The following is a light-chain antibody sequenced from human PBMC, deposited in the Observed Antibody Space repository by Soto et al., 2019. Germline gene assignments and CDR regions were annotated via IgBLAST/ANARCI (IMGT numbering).Light chain of an antibody. CDR2: STN. J-gene: IGLJ2*01. CDR3: VLNMGSGISV. CDR1: SGSVSTSYY. Sequence: QAVVTQEPSFSVSPGGTVPLTCGLSSGSVSTSYYPSWYQQTPGQAPRTLIYSTNTRSSGVPDRFSGSILGNKAALTITGAQADEESDYYCVLNMGSGISVFGGGTKLTVL. V-gene: IGLV8-61*01.